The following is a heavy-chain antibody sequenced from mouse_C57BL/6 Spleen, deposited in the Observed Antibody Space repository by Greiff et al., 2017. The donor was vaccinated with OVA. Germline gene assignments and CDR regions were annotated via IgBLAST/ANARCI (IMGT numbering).Heavy chain of an antibody. CDR3: ARHVFAY. Sequence: VQLQQSGPELVKPGASVKISCKASGYTFTDYYMNWVKQSHGKSLEWIGDINPNNGGTSYNQKFKGKATLTVDKSSSTAYMELRSLTSEDSAVYYCARHVFAYWGQGTLVTVSA. J-gene: IGHJ3*01. CDR2: INPNNGGT. V-gene: IGHV1-26*01. CDR1: GYTFTDYY.